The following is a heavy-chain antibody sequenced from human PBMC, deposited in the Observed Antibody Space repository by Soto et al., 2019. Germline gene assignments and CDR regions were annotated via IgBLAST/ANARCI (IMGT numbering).Heavy chain of an antibody. D-gene: IGHD4-17*01. CDR1: GFTFSIAW. J-gene: IGHJ4*02. CDR3: TVYGGNGAFDS. CDR2: IKSKTDGGAT. Sequence: EVQLVESGGGLVEPGGSLRLSCAASGFTFSIAWMSWVRQAPGKGLEWVGRIKSKTDGGATDYAAPVKGRFTISRDDSKNTLWLQMNSLKNEDTAVYYCTVYGGNGAFDSWGQGTLVTVSS. V-gene: IGHV3-15*01.